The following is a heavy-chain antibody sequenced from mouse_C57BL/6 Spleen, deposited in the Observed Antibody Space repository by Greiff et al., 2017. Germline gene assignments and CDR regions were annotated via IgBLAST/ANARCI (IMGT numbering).Heavy chain of an antibody. D-gene: IGHD1-1*01. V-gene: IGHV5-17*01. CDR2: ISSGSSTI. J-gene: IGHJ2*01. Sequence: EVKVEESGGGLVKPGGSLKLSCAASGFTFSDYGMHWVRQAPEKGLEWVAYISSGSSTIYYADTVKGRFTISRDNAKNTLFLQMTSLRSEDTATYYCARDGYLDYWGQGTTLTVSS. CDR1: GFTFSDYG. CDR3: ARDGYLDY.